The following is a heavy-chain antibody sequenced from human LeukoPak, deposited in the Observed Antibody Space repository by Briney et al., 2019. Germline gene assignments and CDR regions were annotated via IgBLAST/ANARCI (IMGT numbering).Heavy chain of an antibody. V-gene: IGHV3-30*02. CDR2: IRNDGSNK. J-gene: IGHJ4*02. CDR1: GFTFSSYG. CDR3: AKDLGRYDFWSGYSPFDY. Sequence: GGSLRLSCAASGFTFSSYGMHWVRQAPGKGLEWVACIRNDGSNKYYADSVKGRFTISRDNSKNTLYLQMNSLRAEDTAVYYCAKDLGRYDFWSGYSPFDYWGQGTLVTVSS. D-gene: IGHD3-3*01.